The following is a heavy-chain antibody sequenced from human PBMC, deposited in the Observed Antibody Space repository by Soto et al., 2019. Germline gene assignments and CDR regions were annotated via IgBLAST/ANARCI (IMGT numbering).Heavy chain of an antibody. CDR3: AKVGADSGSSEAFYNWFDP. V-gene: IGHV3-23*01. CDR1: GFTFSNYA. Sequence: PGGSLRLSCAASGFTFSNYAMSWVRQAPGKGLEWVSAISGSGDSTYYADSVKGRFTISRDNSKNTLYLQMNSLRAEDTAVYYCAKVGADSGSSEAFYNWFDPWGQGTLVNVSS. J-gene: IGHJ5*02. D-gene: IGHD6-13*01. CDR2: ISGSGDST.